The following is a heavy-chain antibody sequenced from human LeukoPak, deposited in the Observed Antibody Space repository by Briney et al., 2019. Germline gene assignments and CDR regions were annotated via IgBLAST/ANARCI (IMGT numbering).Heavy chain of an antibody. J-gene: IGHJ4*02. D-gene: IGHD1-20*01. CDR3: AREGMTGTTSPYFDY. Sequence: GGSLRLSCAASGFTASSKYMSWVRQAPGKGLEWVSVIYSSGSTYYADSVKGRFTISRDNSKNTLYLQMNSLRAEDTAVYSCAREGMTGTTSPYFDYWGQGTLVTVSS. CDR2: IYSSGST. CDR1: GFTASSKY. V-gene: IGHV3-53*01.